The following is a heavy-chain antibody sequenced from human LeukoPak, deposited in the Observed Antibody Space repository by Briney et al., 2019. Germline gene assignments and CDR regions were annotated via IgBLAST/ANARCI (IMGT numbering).Heavy chain of an antibody. Sequence: ASVKVSCKASGYTFTSYGISWVRQAPGQGLEWMGWITTYNGNTNYARKFQGRLTMTTDTSTSTAYMDLRSLRSDDTAVYYCARDGVFSISGYYDSSGYGFDIWGQGTMVAVSS. V-gene: IGHV1-18*01. J-gene: IGHJ3*02. CDR1: GYTFTSYG. D-gene: IGHD3-22*01. CDR3: ARDGVFSISGYYDSSGYGFDI. CDR2: ITTYNGNT.